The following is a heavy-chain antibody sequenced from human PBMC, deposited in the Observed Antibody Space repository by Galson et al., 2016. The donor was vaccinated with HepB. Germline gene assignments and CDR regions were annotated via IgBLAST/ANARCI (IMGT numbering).Heavy chain of an antibody. D-gene: IGHD1-26*01. Sequence: PALVKPTQTLTLTCTFSGFSLSTSGVGVGWIRQSPGKALEWLALIYWDDDKRYSPSLKSRLTITKDTSKNQVVLTMTSMDPVDTATYYCAHRRGSGSPWAYGAFNIWGQGTMVTVSS. CDR1: GFSLSTSGVG. V-gene: IGHV2-5*02. CDR2: IYWDDDK. J-gene: IGHJ3*02. CDR3: AHRRGSGSPWAYGAFNI.